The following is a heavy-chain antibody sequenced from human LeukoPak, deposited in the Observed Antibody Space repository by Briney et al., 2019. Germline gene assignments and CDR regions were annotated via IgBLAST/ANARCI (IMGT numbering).Heavy chain of an antibody. V-gene: IGHV3-23*01. Sequence: GGSLRLSCAASGFTFSSYAMSWVRQAPGKGLEWVSAISGRGGSTYYADSVKGRFTISRDNSKNTLYLQMNSLRAGDTAVYYCAKGDFWSGYLYYFDYWGQGTLVTVSS. D-gene: IGHD3-3*01. J-gene: IGHJ4*02. CDR3: AKGDFWSGYLYYFDY. CDR2: ISGRGGST. CDR1: GFTFSSYA.